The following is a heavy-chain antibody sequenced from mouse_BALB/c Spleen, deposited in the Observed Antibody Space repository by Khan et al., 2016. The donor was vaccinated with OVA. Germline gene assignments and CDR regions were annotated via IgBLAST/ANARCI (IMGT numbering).Heavy chain of an antibody. CDR1: GFTFTNYG. D-gene: IGHD2-14*01. J-gene: IGHJ4*01. CDR2: INPYTGEP. CDR3: ARVGYNGTMDF. Sequence: QIQLVQSGPELKKPGETVQISCKASGFTFTNYGMNWVRQSPGKGLKWMGWINPYTGEPTFTDDFKGRFAFSLETSASTAYLQINGLKNEDTATEFCARVGYNGTMDFWGQGTSVTVSS. V-gene: IGHV9-3-1*01.